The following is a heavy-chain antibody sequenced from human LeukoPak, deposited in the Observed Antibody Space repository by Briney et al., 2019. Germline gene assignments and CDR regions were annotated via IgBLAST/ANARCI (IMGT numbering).Heavy chain of an antibody. CDR1: GYTFTSYY. CDR3: ARDSDY. Sequence: ASVKLSCKAAGYTFTSYYIHWVRQAPGQGHEWLGIINPSGGSTGYEQKFQGRVTMTRDTSTGTVYMELSGLRSEGTAVYYCARDSDYWGQGTMVTVSS. CDR2: INPSGGST. J-gene: IGHJ3*01. V-gene: IGHV1-46*01. D-gene: IGHD4-11*01.